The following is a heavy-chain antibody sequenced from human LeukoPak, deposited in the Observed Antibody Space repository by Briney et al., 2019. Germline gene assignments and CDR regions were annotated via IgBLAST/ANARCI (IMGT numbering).Heavy chain of an antibody. D-gene: IGHD2-2*01. Sequence: SVKVSCKASGGTFSSCAISWVRQAPGQGLEWMGGIIPIFGTANYAQKFQGRVTITADKSTSTAYMELSSLRSEDTAVYYCASWVVPAARGPYFDYWGQGTLVTVSS. CDR2: IIPIFGTA. CDR1: GGTFSSCA. J-gene: IGHJ4*02. CDR3: ASWVVPAARGPYFDY. V-gene: IGHV1-69*06.